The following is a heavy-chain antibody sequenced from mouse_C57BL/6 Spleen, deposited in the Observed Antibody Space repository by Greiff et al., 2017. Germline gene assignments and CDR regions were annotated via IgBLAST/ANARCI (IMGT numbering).Heavy chain of an antibody. J-gene: IGHJ3*01. CDR3: TTDYSRRGFAY. CDR2: IDPEDGDT. D-gene: IGHD2-5*01. V-gene: IGHV14-1*01. CDR1: GFNIKDYY. Sequence: VQLQQSGAELVRPGASVKLSCTASGFNIKDYYMHWVKQRPEQGLERIGRIDPEDGDTEYAPKFQGKATMTADTSSNTAYRQLSSLTSEDTAVYYCTTDYSRRGFAYWGQGTLVTVSA.